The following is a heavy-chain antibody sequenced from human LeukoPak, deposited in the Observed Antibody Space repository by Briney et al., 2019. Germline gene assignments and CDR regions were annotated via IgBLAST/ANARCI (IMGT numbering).Heavy chain of an antibody. V-gene: IGHV1-69*01. J-gene: IGHJ3*02. CDR1: GGTFSSYA. CDR2: IIPIFGTA. Sequence: GASVKVSCKASGGTFSSYAISWVRQAPGQGLEWMGGIIPIFGTANYAQKFQGRVTITADESTSTAYMELSSLRTEDTAVYYCARAPADAFDIWGQGTMVTVSS. CDR3: ARAPADAFDI.